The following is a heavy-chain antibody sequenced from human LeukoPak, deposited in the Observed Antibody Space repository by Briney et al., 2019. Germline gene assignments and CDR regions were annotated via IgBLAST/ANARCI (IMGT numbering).Heavy chain of an antibody. D-gene: IGHD1-26*01. V-gene: IGHV1-8*01. Sequence: AVSVKVSCKASGYTFTSYDINWVRQATGQGLEWMGWMNPNSGNTGYAQKFQGRVTMTRNTSISTAYMELSSLRSEDTAVYYCARGSRIGSWFDPWGQGTLVTVSS. CDR2: MNPNSGNT. CDR1: GYTFTSYD. CDR3: ARGSRIGSWFDP. J-gene: IGHJ5*02.